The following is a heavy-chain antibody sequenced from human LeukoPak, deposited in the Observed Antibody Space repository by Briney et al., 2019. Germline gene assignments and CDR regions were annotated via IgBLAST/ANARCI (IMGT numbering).Heavy chain of an antibody. V-gene: IGHV3-74*01. CDR1: GFTFSSYW. CDR2: INSDGSST. Sequence: GGSLRLSCAASGFTFSSYWMHWVRQAPGKGLVWVSRINSDGSSTGYADSVKGRFTISRDNAKNTLYLQMNSLRAEDTAVYYCARAQAKYYYDSSGYPFDYWGQGTLVTVSS. CDR3: ARAQAKYYYDSSGYPFDY. J-gene: IGHJ4*02. D-gene: IGHD3-22*01.